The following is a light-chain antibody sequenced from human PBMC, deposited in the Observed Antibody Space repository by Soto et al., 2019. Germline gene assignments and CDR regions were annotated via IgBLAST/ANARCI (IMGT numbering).Light chain of an antibody. J-gene: IGKJ1*01. Sequence: VITQSPATLSVSPGERATLSCRASQSVSSNLAWYQQKPGQAPRLLIYGASTRATGIPARFSGSGSGTEFTLTISSMQSEDFAVYYCQQYNNWPPPWTFGQGTKVDI. V-gene: IGKV3-15*01. CDR3: QQYNNWPPPWT. CDR1: QSVSSN. CDR2: GAS.